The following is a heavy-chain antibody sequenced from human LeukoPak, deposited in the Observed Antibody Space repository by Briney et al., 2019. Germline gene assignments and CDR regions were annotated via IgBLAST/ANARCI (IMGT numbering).Heavy chain of an antibody. CDR3: AKDLTYYSDSSGLDY. Sequence: GGSLRLSCAVSGFAFYSYGMHWVRQAPGKGLEWVAFRRYDGSNKYYADSVRGRFTISRDRSKNTLYLHMSSLGAEDTAVYYCAKDLTYYSDSSGLDYWGQGTLVTVSS. V-gene: IGHV3-30*02. D-gene: IGHD3-22*01. J-gene: IGHJ4*02. CDR2: RRYDGSNK. CDR1: GFAFYSYG.